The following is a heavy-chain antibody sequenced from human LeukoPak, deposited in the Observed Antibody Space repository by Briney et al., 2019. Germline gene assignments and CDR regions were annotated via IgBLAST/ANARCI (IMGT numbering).Heavy chain of an antibody. D-gene: IGHD2-8*01. Sequence: GGSLRLSCVVSGFSFSDSYMTWIRQTPGKGLESLAYISGSGSDIYYADSVKGRFTISRDNAKNSLYLQMNSLRPEDTALYYCSTDPRLLIYWGHGTLVTVSS. CDR2: ISGSGSDI. CDR3: STDPRLLIY. CDR1: GFSFSDSY. J-gene: IGHJ4*01. V-gene: IGHV3-11*01.